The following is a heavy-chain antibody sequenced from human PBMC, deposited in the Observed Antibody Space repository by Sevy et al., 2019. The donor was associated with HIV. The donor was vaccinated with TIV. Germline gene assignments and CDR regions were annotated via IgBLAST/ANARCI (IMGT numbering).Heavy chain of an antibody. CDR3: AKRVDS. D-gene: IGHD6-13*01. CDR1: GFTFDDYW. V-gene: IGHV3-7*01. J-gene: IGHJ4*02. Sequence: GGSLRLSCTASGFTFDDYWMNWVRQAPGKGLEWVGNIKEDGSETYYVDSVKGRFTISRDNAKNSLYLQMNSLRAEDTAVYYCAKRVDSWGQGTLVTVSS. CDR2: IKEDGSET.